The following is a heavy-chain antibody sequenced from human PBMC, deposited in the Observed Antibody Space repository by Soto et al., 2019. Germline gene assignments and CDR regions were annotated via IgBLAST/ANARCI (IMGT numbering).Heavy chain of an antibody. Sequence: GASVKVSFKASGYTFTGYYMHWVRQAPGQGLEWMGWINPNSGTANYAQKFQGRVTITADKSTSTAYMELSSLRSEDTAVYYCAGDILTGYHYGMDVWGQGTTVTVSS. V-gene: IGHV1-2*02. CDR3: AGDILTGYHYGMDV. J-gene: IGHJ6*02. D-gene: IGHD3-9*01. CDR2: INPNSGTA. CDR1: GYTFTGYY.